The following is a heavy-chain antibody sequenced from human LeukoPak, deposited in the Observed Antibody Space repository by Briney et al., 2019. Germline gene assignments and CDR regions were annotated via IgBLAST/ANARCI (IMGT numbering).Heavy chain of an antibody. Sequence: GGSLRLSCSASGFTFSSYSMNWVRPAPGKGLEWVSAISGSGDTTYYADSVEGRFTISRDNSRNTLYLEIHSLRAEDAAVYNCAKDHNYASGSSYLVGPHYYYMDVWGKGTTVTISS. CDR1: GFTFSSYS. D-gene: IGHD3-10*01. CDR2: ISGSGDTT. CDR3: AKDHNYASGSSYLVGPHYYYMDV. J-gene: IGHJ6*03. V-gene: IGHV3-23*01.